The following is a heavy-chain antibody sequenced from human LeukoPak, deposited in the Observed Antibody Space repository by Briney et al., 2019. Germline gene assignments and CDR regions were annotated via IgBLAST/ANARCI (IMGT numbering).Heavy chain of an antibody. J-gene: IGHJ4*02. D-gene: IGHD5-12*01. CDR2: ISNSAATT. CDR1: GFTFSNYA. CDR3: ARGSRDYDRYFDY. V-gene: IGHV3-23*01. Sequence: PGGSLRLPCAASGFTFSNYAMTWVRLAPGKGLEWVSGISNSAATTYHADSVKGRFTISRDNSKNTLYLQMNSLRAEDTAVYYCARGSRDYDRYFDYWGQGTLVTVSS.